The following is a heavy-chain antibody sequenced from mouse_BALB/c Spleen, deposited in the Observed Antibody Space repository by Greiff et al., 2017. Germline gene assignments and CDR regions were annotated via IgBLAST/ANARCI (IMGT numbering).Heavy chain of an antibody. CDR1: GYAFSSYW. V-gene: IGHV1-80*01. CDR2: IYPGDGDT. J-gene: IGHJ4*01. Sequence: QVQLQQSGAELVRPGSSVKISCKASGYAFSSYWMNWVKQRPGQGLEWIGQIYPGDGDTNYNGKFKGKATLTADKSSSTAYMQLSSLTSEDSAVYSCASPYDYDADAMDYWGQGTSVTVSS. CDR3: ASPYDYDADAMDY. D-gene: IGHD2-4*01.